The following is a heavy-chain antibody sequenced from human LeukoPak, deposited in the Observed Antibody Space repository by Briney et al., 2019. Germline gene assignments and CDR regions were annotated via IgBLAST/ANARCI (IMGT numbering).Heavy chain of an antibody. Sequence: GGSLRLSCAASGFTFSTSAMNWVRQVPGKGLDWVSSIDYDSSHIYYAASVRGRFTISRDNARDSVYLQIDSLRVEDTPVYYCTRDPLRYLRVGHYDYWGQGTLVAVSS. CDR2: IDYDSSHI. D-gene: IGHD3-9*01. CDR3: TRDPLRYLRVGHYDY. CDR1: GFTFSTSA. V-gene: IGHV3-21*01. J-gene: IGHJ4*02.